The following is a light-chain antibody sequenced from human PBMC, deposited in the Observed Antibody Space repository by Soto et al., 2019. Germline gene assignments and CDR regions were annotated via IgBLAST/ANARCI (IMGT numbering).Light chain of an antibody. Sequence: QSVLTQPPSVSGAPGQRVTISCTGKSASIGAGYDVHWYQQLPGTAPRLLIYGNNNRPSGVPDRFSGSKSGTSASLAITGLQAEDEADYYCQSYYSSLSGLEVFGGGTQLTVL. V-gene: IGLV1-40*01. CDR1: SASIGAGYD. J-gene: IGLJ3*02. CDR2: GNN. CDR3: QSYYSSLSGLEV.